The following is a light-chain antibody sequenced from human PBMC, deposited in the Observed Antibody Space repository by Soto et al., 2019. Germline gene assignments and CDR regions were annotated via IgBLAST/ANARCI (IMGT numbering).Light chain of an antibody. V-gene: IGKV3-15*01. J-gene: IGKJ4*01. CDR3: QHYNNWPASLT. Sequence: IVMTQSPATLSVSPGERAILSCRASQSVRSNLAWYQHKPGQAPRLLIYGASTRATGVPARFSGSGSGTEFTLTISSLQFEDFAVYYCQHYNNWPASLTFGGGTKVEIK. CDR2: GAS. CDR1: QSVRSN.